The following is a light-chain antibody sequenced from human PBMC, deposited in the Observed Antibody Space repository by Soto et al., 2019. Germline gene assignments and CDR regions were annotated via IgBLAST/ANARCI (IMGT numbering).Light chain of an antibody. CDR2: GTS. CDR1: QSVSSKY. V-gene: IGKV3-20*01. CDR3: QQYGSSLFT. Sequence: DIVLTQSPGTLSLSPGERATLSCRASQSVSSKYLAWYQQKPGQPPRVLIYGTSIRATGIPERFSGGGSGTDFTLTIIRLEPEDFAVYYCQQYGSSLFTFGPGTKVDFK. J-gene: IGKJ3*01.